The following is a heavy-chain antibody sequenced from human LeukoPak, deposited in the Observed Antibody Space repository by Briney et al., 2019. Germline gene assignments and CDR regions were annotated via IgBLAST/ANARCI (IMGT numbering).Heavy chain of an antibody. V-gene: IGHV3-9*01. CDR3: AKDKGRSWYEGWFDP. CDR1: GFTFDDYA. J-gene: IGHJ5*02. CDR2: ISWNSGSI. D-gene: IGHD6-13*01. Sequence: GRSLRLSCAASGFTFDDYAMHWVRQAPWKGLDWVSGISWNSGSIGYADSVKGRFTISRDNAKNSLYLQMNSLRAEDTALYYCAKDKGRSWYEGWFDPWGQGALVTVPS.